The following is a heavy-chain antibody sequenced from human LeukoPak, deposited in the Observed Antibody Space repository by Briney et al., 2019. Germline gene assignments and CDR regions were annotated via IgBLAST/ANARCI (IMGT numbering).Heavy chain of an antibody. CDR2: IYPGDSDT. J-gene: IGHJ6*02. Sequence: GESLKISCKGSGYSITSYWIGWVRQMPGKGLEWMGIIYPGDSDTRYSPSFQGRVTISADKSISIVYLQWSSLKASDTAMYYCARQDCSSTTCFRGMDVWSQGTTVTVSS. CDR3: ARQDCSSTTCFRGMDV. CDR1: GYSITSYW. D-gene: IGHD2-2*01. V-gene: IGHV5-51*01.